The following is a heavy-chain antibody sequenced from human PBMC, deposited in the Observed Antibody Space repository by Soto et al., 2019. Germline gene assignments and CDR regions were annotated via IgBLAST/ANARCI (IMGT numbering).Heavy chain of an antibody. D-gene: IGHD1-7*01. CDR1: GDTFSSYA. CDR2: IIPIFGTA. J-gene: IGHJ6*02. V-gene: IGHV1-69*13. CDR3: ARGPTGTTAEVSYYGMDV. Sequence: SVKVSCKASGDTFSSYAISWVRQAPGQGLEWMGGIIPIFGTANYAQKFQGRVTITADESTSTAYMELSSLRSEDTAVYYCARGPTGTTAEVSYYGMDVWGQGTTVTVSS.